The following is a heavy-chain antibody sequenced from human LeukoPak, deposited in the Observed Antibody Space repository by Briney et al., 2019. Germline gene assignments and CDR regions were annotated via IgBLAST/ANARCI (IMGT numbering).Heavy chain of an antibody. Sequence: SLRLSCAASGFTFSSYAMHWVRQAPGKGLEWVAVISYDGSNKYYADSVKGRFTISRDNSKNTLYLQMNSLRAEDTAVYYCARDDGIAVAGPVDYWGQGTLVTVSS. CDR2: ISYDGSNK. CDR1: GFTFSSYA. J-gene: IGHJ4*02. V-gene: IGHV3-30-3*01. D-gene: IGHD6-19*01. CDR3: ARDDGIAVAGPVDY.